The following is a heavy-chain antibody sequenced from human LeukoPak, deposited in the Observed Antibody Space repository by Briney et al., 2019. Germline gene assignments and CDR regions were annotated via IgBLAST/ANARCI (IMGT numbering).Heavy chain of an antibody. J-gene: IGHJ6*03. Sequence: SETLSLTCTVSGDSMSSSSYYWVWIRQPPGQGLEWIGSIYFSGTTYYSESLKSRVTISTSGNQFSLKLNSVIAADTAIYFCARQLYVSGSYYAPMDVWGKGTTVTISS. CDR2: IYFSGTT. CDR3: ARQLYVSGSYYAPMDV. V-gene: IGHV4-39*01. CDR1: GDSMSSSSYY. D-gene: IGHD3-10*01.